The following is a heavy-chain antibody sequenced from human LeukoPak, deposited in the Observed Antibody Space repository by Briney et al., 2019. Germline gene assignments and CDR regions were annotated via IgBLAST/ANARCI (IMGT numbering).Heavy chain of an antibody. V-gene: IGHV4-59*01. Sequence: SETLSLTCTVSGGSISSYYWSWIRQPPGKGLEWIGYIYYRGSTNYNPSLKSRVTISVATSKNQFSLKLSSVTAADTAVYYCASQYCSSTSCSDWFDPWGQGTLVTVSS. CDR1: GGSISSYY. D-gene: IGHD2-2*01. CDR3: ASQYCSSTSCSDWFDP. J-gene: IGHJ5*02. CDR2: IYYRGST.